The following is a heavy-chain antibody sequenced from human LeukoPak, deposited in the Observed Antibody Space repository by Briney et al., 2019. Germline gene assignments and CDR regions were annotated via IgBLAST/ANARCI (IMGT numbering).Heavy chain of an antibody. CDR3: ARDRRTSSTPNDAFDI. V-gene: IGHV4-59*01. D-gene: IGHD6-13*01. J-gene: IGHJ3*02. CDR2: MYYTGST. Sequence: SETLSLTCTVSGGSISSYYWSWIRQPPGKGLEWIGYMYYTGSTNYNPSLESRATISVDRSKNQFSLKLSSVTAADTALYYCARDRRTSSTPNDAFDIWGQGTLVTVSS. CDR1: GGSISSYY.